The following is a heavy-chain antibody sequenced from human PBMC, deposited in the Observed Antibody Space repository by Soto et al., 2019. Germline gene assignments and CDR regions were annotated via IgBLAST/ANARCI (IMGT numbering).Heavy chain of an antibody. CDR1: GYTFTSYT. V-gene: IGHV1-3*01. Sequence: ASVKVSCKASGYTFTSYTMHWVRQAPGQRLEWMGWINAGNGNTKYSQKFQGRVTITRDTSASTAYMELSSLRSEDTAVYYCARDHYYGSGSYNYFDYWGQGTLVTVSS. J-gene: IGHJ4*02. D-gene: IGHD3-10*01. CDR3: ARDHYYGSGSYNYFDY. CDR2: INAGNGNT.